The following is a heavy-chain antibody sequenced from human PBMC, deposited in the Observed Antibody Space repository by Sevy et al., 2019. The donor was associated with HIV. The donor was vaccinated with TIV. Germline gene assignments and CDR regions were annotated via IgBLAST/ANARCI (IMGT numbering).Heavy chain of an antibody. CDR1: GYTFSNHF. V-gene: IGHV1-2*02. J-gene: IGHJ4*02. CDR3: ATHRGYRYGSLLDY. CDR2: INPNSGDT. D-gene: IGHD5-18*01. Sequence: ASVKVSCKASGYTFSNHFIHWVRQAPGQGLEWMGWINPNSGDTKYAQSFHGRVTLTRDTSIGSGYMELTSLRSDDTAVYYCATHRGYRYGSLLDYWGQGTLVTVSS.